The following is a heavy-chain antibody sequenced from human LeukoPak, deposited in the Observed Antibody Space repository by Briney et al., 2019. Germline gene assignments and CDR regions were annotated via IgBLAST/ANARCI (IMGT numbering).Heavy chain of an antibody. J-gene: IGHJ5*02. D-gene: IGHD2-15*01. CDR1: GGSISSSSYY. V-gene: IGHV4-39*01. CDR3: GRHEGGRSHYIPRWFDP. CDR2: IYYSGST. Sequence: SETLSLTCTVSGGSISSSSYYWGWIRQPPGKGLEWIGSIYYSGSTYYNPSLKSRVTISVDTSKNQFSLKLSSVTAADTAVYYCGRHEGGRSHYIPRWFDPWGQGTLVTVSS.